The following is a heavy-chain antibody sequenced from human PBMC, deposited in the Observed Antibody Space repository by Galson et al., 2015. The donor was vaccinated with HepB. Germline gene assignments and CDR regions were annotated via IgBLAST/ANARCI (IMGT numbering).Heavy chain of an antibody. CDR2: IIPIFGTA. CDR3: ARAVDYYDSSVSYFQH. D-gene: IGHD3-22*01. V-gene: IGHV1-69*13. CDR1: GGTFSSYA. J-gene: IGHJ1*01. Sequence: SVKVSCKASGGTFSSYAISWVRQAPGQGLEWMGGIIPIFGTANYAQNFQGRVTITADESTSTAYMELSSLRSEDTAVYYCARAVDYYDSSVSYFQHWGQGTLVTVSS.